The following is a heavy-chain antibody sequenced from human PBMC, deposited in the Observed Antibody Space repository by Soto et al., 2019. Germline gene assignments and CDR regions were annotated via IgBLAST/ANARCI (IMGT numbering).Heavy chain of an antibody. CDR1: GFTFSSYG. V-gene: IGHV3-30*18. CDR2: ISYDGSNK. CDR3: AKAGSGELYYFDY. Sequence: GGSLRLSCAASGFTFSSYGMHWVRQAPGKGLEWVAVISYDGSNKYYADSVKGRFTISRDNSKNTLYLQMNSLRAEDTAVYYCAKAGSGELYYFDYWGQGTLVTVSS. D-gene: IGHD6-19*01. J-gene: IGHJ4*02.